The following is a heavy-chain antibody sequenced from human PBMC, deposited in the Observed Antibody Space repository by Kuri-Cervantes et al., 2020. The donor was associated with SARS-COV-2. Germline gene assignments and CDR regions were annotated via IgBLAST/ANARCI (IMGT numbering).Heavy chain of an antibody. CDR3: AGDVAIFGVVILYYYYGMDV. CDR2: ISYDGSNK. J-gene: IGHJ6*02. CDR1: GFTFSSYG. Sequence: GGSLRLSCAASGFTFSSYGMHWVRQAPGKGLEWVAVISYDGSNKYYADSVKGRFTISRDNSKNTLYLQMNSLRAEDTAVYYCAGDVAIFGVVILYYYYGMDVWGQGTTVTVSS. D-gene: IGHD3-3*01. V-gene: IGHV3-30*03.